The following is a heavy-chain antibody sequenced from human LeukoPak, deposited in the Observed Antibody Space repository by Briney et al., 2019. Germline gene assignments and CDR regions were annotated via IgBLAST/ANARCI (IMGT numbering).Heavy chain of an antibody. CDR3: ARRRAEGGSNGHYNWFDP. CDR2: IYFSGTT. V-gene: IGHV4-61*08. CDR1: GGSISSGGYY. J-gene: IGHJ5*02. Sequence: SETLSLTCTVSGGSISSGGYYWSWIRQHPGKGLEWIGYIYFSGTTKYNPSLESRVTISVDTPKNQFSLKLSSVTAADTAVYYCARRRAEGGSNGHYNWFDPWGQGILVTVSS. D-gene: IGHD6-13*01.